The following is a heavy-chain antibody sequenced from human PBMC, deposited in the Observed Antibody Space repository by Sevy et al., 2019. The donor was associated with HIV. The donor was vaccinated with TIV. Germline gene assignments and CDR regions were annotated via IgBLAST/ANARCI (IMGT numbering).Heavy chain of an antibody. D-gene: IGHD3-9*01. CDR3: AREPPYYESVIGYCYGMDV. J-gene: IGHJ6*02. CDR1: GASISNYY. V-gene: IGHV4-59*01. Sequence: SETLSLTCTVSGASISNYYWSWIRQPPGKGLERIGYIYNSGITKNNPSLKSRVTISVDTSKNQFSLKLSSVTAADTAVYYCAREPPYYESVIGYCYGMDVWGQGTTVTVSS. CDR2: IYNSGIT.